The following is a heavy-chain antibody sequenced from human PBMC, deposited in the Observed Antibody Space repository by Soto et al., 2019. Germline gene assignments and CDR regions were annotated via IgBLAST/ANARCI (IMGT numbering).Heavy chain of an antibody. Sequence: GGSLRLSCAASGFTFSSYGMHWVRQAPGKGLEWVAVISYDGSNKYYADSVKGRFTISRDNSKNTLYLQMNSLRAEDTAVYYCAKARLTMVRGVIITLRGPYDYWGQGTLVTVSS. D-gene: IGHD3-10*01. V-gene: IGHV3-30*18. J-gene: IGHJ4*02. CDR1: GFTFSSYG. CDR3: AKARLTMVRGVIITLRGPYDY. CDR2: ISYDGSNK.